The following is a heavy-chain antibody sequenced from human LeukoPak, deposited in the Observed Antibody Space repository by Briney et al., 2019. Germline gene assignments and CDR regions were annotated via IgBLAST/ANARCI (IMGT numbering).Heavy chain of an antibody. CDR2: IKHDGSET. J-gene: IGHJ5*02. Sequence: PGRSLRLSCAVSGFTFSSYWMSWVRQAPGKGLEWVANIKHDGSETYYLDSLKGRFTISRDNAKNSLYLQMNSLRAEDTAVYYCARGYWFGPWGQGTLVTVSS. V-gene: IGHV3-7*02. CDR3: ARGYWFGP. D-gene: IGHD2-15*01. CDR1: GFTFSSYW.